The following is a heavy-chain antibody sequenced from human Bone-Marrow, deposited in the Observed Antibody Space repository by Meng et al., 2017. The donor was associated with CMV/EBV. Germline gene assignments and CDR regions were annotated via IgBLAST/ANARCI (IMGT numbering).Heavy chain of an antibody. Sequence: GGSLRLSCAASGFKFDDSGMRWVRQAPGKGLEWVSSISSTGSFIKYADSVEGRFTISRDNAKTSVYLQINSLRAEDTAVYYCAGVAYDYGDRHFAYWGQGALVTFYS. D-gene: IGHD4-17*01. V-gene: IGHV3-21*01. J-gene: IGHJ4*02. CDR2: ISSTGSFI. CDR3: AGVAYDYGDRHFAY. CDR1: GFKFDDSG.